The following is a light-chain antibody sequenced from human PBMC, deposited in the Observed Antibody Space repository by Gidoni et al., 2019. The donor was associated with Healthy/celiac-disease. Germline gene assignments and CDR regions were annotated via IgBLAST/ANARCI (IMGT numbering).Light chain of an antibody. Sequence: DSVMTQSPLCLPVTPGEPASISCRSSQSLLHSNGYNYLDWYLQKPGQSPQLLIYLGSNRASGVPDRFSGSGSGTDFTLKISRVEAEDVGVYYCMQALQTPLTFGGGTKVEIK. V-gene: IGKV2-28*01. CDR3: MQALQTPLT. CDR1: QSLLHSNGYNY. CDR2: LGS. J-gene: IGKJ4*01.